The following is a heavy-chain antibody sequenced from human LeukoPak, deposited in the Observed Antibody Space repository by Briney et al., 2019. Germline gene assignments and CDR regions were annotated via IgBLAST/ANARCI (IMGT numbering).Heavy chain of an antibody. CDR2: INHSGST. J-gene: IGHJ4*02. CDR3: ARGFSSWYKLPFDY. D-gene: IGHD6-13*01. CDR1: GGSFSGYY. Sequence: PSETLSLTCAIYGGSFSGYYRSWIRQPPGKGLEWIGEINHSGSTNYNPSLKSRVTISVDTSKNQFSLKLSSLTAADTAVYYCARGFSSWYKLPFDYWGQGTLVTVSS. V-gene: IGHV4-34*01.